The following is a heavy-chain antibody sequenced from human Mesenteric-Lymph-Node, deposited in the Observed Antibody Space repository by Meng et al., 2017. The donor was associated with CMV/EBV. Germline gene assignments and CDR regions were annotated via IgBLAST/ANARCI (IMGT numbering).Heavy chain of an antibody. CDR3: ARESLSGDFDY. CDR1: GFTFSDYG. CDR2: INHSGST. V-gene: IGHV4-34*01. Sequence: GSLRLPCAASGFTFSDYGMYSVRQSPGKGLEWIGEINHSGSTNYTPSLKSRVTISVDTSKNQFSLKLSSVTAADTAVYYCARESLSGDFDYWGQGTLVTVSS. J-gene: IGHJ4*02.